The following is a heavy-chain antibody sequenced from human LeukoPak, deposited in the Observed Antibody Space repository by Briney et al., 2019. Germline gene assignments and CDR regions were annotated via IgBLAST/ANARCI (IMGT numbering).Heavy chain of an antibody. CDR1: GFTFSGYA. V-gene: IGHV3-11*01. CDR3: ARHQRRSDAFDI. Sequence: GGSLRLSCAASGFTFSGYAMSWVRQAPGKGLEWVSYISSSGSTIYYADSVKGRFTISRDNAKNSLYLQMNSLRAEDTAVYYCARHQRRSDAFDIWGQGTMVTVSS. D-gene: IGHD6-25*01. J-gene: IGHJ3*02. CDR2: ISSSGSTI.